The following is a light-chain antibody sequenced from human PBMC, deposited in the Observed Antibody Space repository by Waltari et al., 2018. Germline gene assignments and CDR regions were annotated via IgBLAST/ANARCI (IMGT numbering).Light chain of an antibody. CDR1: QSVSTN. V-gene: IGKV3D-15*01. CDR2: GAS. CDR3: QQYNNWPPYI. Sequence: ETVMTQSPTTLSLSPGDRATLSCRASQSVSTNLAWYQQKPGQAPRLLIYGASIRATGVPARFSGRGAGTEFTLTVSSLQSEDFAGYYCQQYNNWPPYIFGQGSQLEI. J-gene: IGKJ2*01.